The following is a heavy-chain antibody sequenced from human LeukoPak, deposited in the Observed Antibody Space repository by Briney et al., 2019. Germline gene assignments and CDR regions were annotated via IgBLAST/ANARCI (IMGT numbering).Heavy chain of an antibody. Sequence: SETLSLTCSVSGGSISSSSYYWGWIRQPPGKGLEWIGSIYYSGSTYYNPSLKSRVTISVDTSKNQFSLKLSSVTAADTAVYYCARVGATTLSAFDIWGQGTMVTVSS. V-gene: IGHV4-39*07. CDR1: GGSISSSSYY. D-gene: IGHD1-26*01. J-gene: IGHJ3*02. CDR3: ARVGATTLSAFDI. CDR2: IYYSGST.